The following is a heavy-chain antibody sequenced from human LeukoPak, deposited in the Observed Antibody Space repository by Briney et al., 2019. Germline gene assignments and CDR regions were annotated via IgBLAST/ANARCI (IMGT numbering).Heavy chain of an antibody. V-gene: IGHV4-39*02. CDR3: ARISLRLGELSSN. D-gene: IGHD3-16*02. CDR2: IYRRGST. Sequence: SETLSLTCTVSGASISSSDSYWSWIRQPPGKGLEWIGSIYRRGSTSYNPSLKSRVTVSEDMSKNHFSLRLSSVTAADTAVYYCARISLRLGELSSNWGQGTLVTVSS. J-gene: IGHJ4*02. CDR1: GASISSSDSY.